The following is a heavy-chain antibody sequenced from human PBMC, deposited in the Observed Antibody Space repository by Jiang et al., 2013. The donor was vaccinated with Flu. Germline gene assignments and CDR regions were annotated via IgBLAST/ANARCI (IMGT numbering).Heavy chain of an antibody. CDR1: GFTFSSYS. CDR2: ISSSSSYI. J-gene: IGHJ6*02. D-gene: IGHD3-10*01. Sequence: VQLLESGGGLVKPGGSLRLSCAASGFTFSSYSMNWVRQAPGKGLEWVSSISSSSSYIYYADSVKGRFTISRDNAKNSLYLQMNSLRAEDTAVYYCARASPPGRFGELLPVHYYGMDVWGQGTTVTVSS. V-gene: IGHV3-21*01. CDR3: ARASPPGRFGELLPVHYYGMDV.